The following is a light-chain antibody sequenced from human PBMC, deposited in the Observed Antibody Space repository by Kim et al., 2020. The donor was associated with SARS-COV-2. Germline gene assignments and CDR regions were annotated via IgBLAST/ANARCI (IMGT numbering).Light chain of an antibody. CDR1: NIGSEN. CDR3: QVWDRSSDQVL. J-gene: IGLJ2*01. CDR2: YDD. Sequence: SYELTQPPSVSVAPGKTATITCGGNNIGSENVHWYQQQPGQAPVLVIHYDDGRPSGIPDRFSGSKSGNTATLTISRVEAGDEADYYCQVWDRSSDQVLFGGGTQLTVL. V-gene: IGLV3-21*04.